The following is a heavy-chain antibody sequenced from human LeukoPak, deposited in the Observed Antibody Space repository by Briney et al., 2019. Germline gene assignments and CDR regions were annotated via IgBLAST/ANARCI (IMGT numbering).Heavy chain of an antibody. Sequence: SETLSLTCTVSGASISSYYWSWSRQPPGKGLEWIGYIYYSGSTNYNPSLKSRVTISEDTSKKKFSLKVSSVTAADTAVYYCARLGEVSSSWDQYGMDVWGQGTTVTVSS. D-gene: IGHD6-13*01. V-gene: IGHV4-59*08. CDR3: ARLGEVSSSWDQYGMDV. J-gene: IGHJ6*02. CDR1: GASISSYY. CDR2: IYYSGST.